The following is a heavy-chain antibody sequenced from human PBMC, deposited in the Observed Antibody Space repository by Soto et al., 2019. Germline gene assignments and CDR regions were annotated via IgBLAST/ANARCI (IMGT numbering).Heavy chain of an antibody. J-gene: IGHJ2*01. D-gene: IGHD5-18*01. Sequence: EMQLVESGGGLVRPGGSLRLSCTASGFTFRSHGMTWVRQAPGKGLEWLSYISGSSATISYADAVRGRITISRDNAKTSLLLQMNSRRAEDTALYFCASETDMARLWYLDLWGRGTLVTVSS. CDR3: ASETDMARLWYLDL. CDR2: ISGSSATI. CDR1: GFTFRSHG. V-gene: IGHV3-48*01.